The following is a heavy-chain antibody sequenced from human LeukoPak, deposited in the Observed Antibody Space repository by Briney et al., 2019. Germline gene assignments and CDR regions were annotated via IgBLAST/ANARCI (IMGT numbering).Heavy chain of an antibody. J-gene: IGHJ4*02. Sequence: GGSLRLSCAASGFIFSNYAMTWVRQAPGKGLEWVSSFTATGGRTYYADSVKGRFTISRDNSKNTLYLQLNSLRAEDTAVYFCAKGLLDPNLVLDYWGQGTLVTVSS. CDR1: GFIFSNYA. CDR2: FTATGGRT. V-gene: IGHV3-23*01. D-gene: IGHD2-8*02. CDR3: AKGLLDPNLVLDY.